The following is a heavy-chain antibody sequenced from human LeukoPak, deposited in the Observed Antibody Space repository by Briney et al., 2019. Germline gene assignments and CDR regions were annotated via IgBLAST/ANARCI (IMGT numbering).Heavy chain of an antibody. Sequence: GGSLGLSCAASGFTFYNYAMAWVRQAPGKGLEWVSTFSGSGGSTYYADSVKGRFSISRDDSKNTLYLQMNSLRADDTALYYCARDRTTVTTFDYWGQGTLVTVSS. CDR1: GFTFYNYA. D-gene: IGHD4-17*01. CDR3: ARDRTTVTTFDY. J-gene: IGHJ4*02. V-gene: IGHV3-23*01. CDR2: FSGSGGST.